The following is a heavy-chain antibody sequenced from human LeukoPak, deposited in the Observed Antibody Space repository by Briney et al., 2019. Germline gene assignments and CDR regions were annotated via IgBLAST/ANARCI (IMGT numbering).Heavy chain of an antibody. J-gene: IGHJ6*02. Sequence: GESLKISCKGSGYSFTSHWIGWVRQMPGKGLEWMGIIYPGDSDTRYSPSFQGQVTISADKSISTAYLQWSSLKASDTAMYYCARRPYYGSGSYPHGMDVWGQGTTVTVSS. CDR3: ARRPYYGSGSYPHGMDV. CDR2: IYPGDSDT. V-gene: IGHV5-51*01. D-gene: IGHD3-10*01. CDR1: GYSFTSHW.